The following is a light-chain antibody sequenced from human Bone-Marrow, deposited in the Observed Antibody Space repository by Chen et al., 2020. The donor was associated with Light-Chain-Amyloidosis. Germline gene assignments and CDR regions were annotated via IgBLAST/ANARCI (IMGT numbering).Light chain of an antibody. J-gene: IGKJ4*01. CDR1: QTISSNY. CDR2: GSS. Sequence: EIVLTQSPGTLSLSPGEGANLSCRASQTISSNYLTWYQQKFGQAPRLLIYGSSSRATGIPNRFTGGGSGKAFTITINRLEPEVFAMYYCKKYGTSPLTFGGGTKVEIK. CDR3: KKYGTSPLT. V-gene: IGKV3-20*01.